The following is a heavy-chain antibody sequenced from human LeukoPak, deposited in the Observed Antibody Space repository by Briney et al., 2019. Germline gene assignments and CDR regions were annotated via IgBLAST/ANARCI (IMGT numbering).Heavy chain of an antibody. V-gene: IGHV4-59*08. CDR3: ARRLATVTDTFDI. CDR2: VFHSGTT. CDR1: GDSLTSHF. D-gene: IGHD3-10*01. J-gene: IGHJ3*02. Sequence: SETLSLTCNVSGDSLTSHFWSWIRQTTGKGLEWIGYVFHSGTTNYCPSLKSRVTISLDTSKNQFYLRLVSVTAADTAVYYCARRLATVTDTFDIWGRGTMVSVSS.